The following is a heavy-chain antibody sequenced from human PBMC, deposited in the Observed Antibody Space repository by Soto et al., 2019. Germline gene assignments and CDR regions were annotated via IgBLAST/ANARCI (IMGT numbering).Heavy chain of an antibody. CDR3: ARGAGSRPVSRVFDI. CDR1: GYHLTNGA. Sequence: QVQLLPSGVEVKIPGDSVNLSCKASGYHLTNGALHWLRQALGQRPEWLGRINTVNGNPINSQKMLDRVTLSRHTCAGTADMELRGLTSEVTATYNCARGAGSRPVSRVFDICVQGTVVTVSS. J-gene: IGHJ3*02. D-gene: IGHD2-2*01. V-gene: IGHV1-3*04. CDR2: INTVNGNP.